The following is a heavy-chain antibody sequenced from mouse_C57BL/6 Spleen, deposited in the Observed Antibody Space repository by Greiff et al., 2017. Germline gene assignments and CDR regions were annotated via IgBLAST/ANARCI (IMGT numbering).Heavy chain of an antibody. Sequence: EVQVVESEGGLVQPGSSMKLSCTASGFTFSDYYMAWVRQVPEKGLEWVANIHYDGSSTYYLDYLKSSFTISSDNATTIPYLQMSSLMSEDTATYYCARDSPVYWYFDVWGTGTTVTVSS. V-gene: IGHV5-16*01. CDR3: ARDSPVYWYFDV. CDR2: IHYDGSST. CDR1: GFTFSDYY. J-gene: IGHJ1*03.